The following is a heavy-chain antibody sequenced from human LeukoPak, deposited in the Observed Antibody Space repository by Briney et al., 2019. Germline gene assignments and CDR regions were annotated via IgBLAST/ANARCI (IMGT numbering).Heavy chain of an antibody. D-gene: IGHD5-18*01. Sequence: SETLSLTCAVYGGSFRGYYWSWIRQPPGKGLEWIGEINHSGSTNYNPSLKSRVTISVDTSKNQFSLKLSSVTAADTAVYYCRLAITASYAFDIWGQGTMVTVSS. CDR2: INHSGST. CDR3: RLAITASYAFDI. CDR1: GGSFRGYY. J-gene: IGHJ3*02. V-gene: IGHV4-34*01.